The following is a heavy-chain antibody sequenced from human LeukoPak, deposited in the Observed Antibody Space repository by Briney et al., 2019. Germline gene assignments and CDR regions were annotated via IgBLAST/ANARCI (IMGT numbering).Heavy chain of an antibody. J-gene: IGHJ5*02. CDR1: GYSFTTYG. D-gene: IGHD1-26*01. CDR3: ARVGSGSLTAFDWFDP. CDR2: ISAYNGNT. V-gene: IGHV1-18*01. Sequence: ASVKVSCKASGYSFTTYGITWVRQAPGQGLEWMGWISAYNGNTNYAQKLQGRVTMTTDTSTSTAYMELRSLRSDDTAVYYCARVGSGSLTAFDWFDPWGQGTLVTVSS.